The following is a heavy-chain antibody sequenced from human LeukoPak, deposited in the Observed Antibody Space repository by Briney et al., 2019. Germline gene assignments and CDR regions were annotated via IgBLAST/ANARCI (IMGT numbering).Heavy chain of an antibody. CDR2: IYYSGST. V-gene: IGHV4-59*01. CDR1: GGSISSYY. J-gene: IGHJ3*02. CDR3: AGRLWRRDGYNLSAFDT. Sequence: NSSETLSLTRTVSGGSISSYYWNWIRQPPGKGLEWIGYIYYSGSTKYNPSLQSRVTISVDTTKNQFSLKLSSVTAADTAVYYCAGRLWRRDGYNLSAFDTWGQGTMVTVSS. D-gene: IGHD5-24*01.